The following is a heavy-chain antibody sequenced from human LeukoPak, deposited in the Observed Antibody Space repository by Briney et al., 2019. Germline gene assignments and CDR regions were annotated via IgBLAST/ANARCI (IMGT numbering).Heavy chain of an antibody. CDR1: GFTVSSNY. CDR3: ARAVTMIVPYFDY. CDR2: IYSGGST. D-gene: IGHD3-22*01. Sequence: PGGSPRLSCAASGFTVSSNYMSWVRQAPGKGLEWVSVIYSGGSTYYADSVKGRFTISRDNSKNTLYLQMNSLRAEDTAVYYCARAVTMIVPYFDYWGQGTLVTVSS. J-gene: IGHJ4*02. V-gene: IGHV3-53*01.